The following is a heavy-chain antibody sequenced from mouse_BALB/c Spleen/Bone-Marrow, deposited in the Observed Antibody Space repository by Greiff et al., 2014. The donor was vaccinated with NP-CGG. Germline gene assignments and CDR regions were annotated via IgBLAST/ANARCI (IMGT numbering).Heavy chain of an antibody. CDR1: GYAFSFYW. J-gene: IGHJ2*02. Sequence: VKLMESGAELVRPGSSVKISRKTSGYAFSFYWMNWVKQRPGQGLEWIGQIYPGDGDTNYNGKFKGKATLTADTSSGTAYMQLSSLTSEDSAVYFCARAGLSTDYWGQGTSLTVSS. CDR2: IYPGDGDT. CDR3: ARAGLSTDY. D-gene: IGHD1-1*01. V-gene: IGHV1-80*01.